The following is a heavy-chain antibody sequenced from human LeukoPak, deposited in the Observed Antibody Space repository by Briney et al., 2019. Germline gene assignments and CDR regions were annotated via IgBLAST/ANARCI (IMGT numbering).Heavy chain of an antibody. Sequence: ASVKVSCKASGYTFTSYGISWVRQAPGQGLEWMGWISAYNGNTNYAQKLQGRVTVTTDTSTSTAYMELRSLRSDDTAVYYCARTTWIQLWLTPDYWGQGTLVTVSS. CDR2: ISAYNGNT. CDR3: ARTTWIQLWLTPDY. V-gene: IGHV1-18*01. J-gene: IGHJ4*02. D-gene: IGHD5-18*01. CDR1: GYTFTSYG.